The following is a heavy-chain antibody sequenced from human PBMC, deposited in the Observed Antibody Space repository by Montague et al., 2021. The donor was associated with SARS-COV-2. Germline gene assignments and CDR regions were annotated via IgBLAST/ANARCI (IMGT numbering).Heavy chain of an antibody. CDR2: IYYTGGT. Sequence: SETLSLTCSFSGGSIRSYYWSWIRLPPGKALEWLGYIYYTGGTTHNPSLKSRGTISVDTSRSQFSLRLTSVTAAATAVYFCARFWSGYVDKWSQGTLVTVSS. J-gene: IGHJ4*02. CDR3: ARFWSGYVDK. V-gene: IGHV4-59*01. D-gene: IGHD3-3*01. CDR1: GGSIRSYY.